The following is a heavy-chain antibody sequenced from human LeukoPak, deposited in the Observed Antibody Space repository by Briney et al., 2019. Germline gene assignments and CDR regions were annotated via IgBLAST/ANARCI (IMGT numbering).Heavy chain of an antibody. J-gene: IGHJ3*02. V-gene: IGHV4-38-2*01. CDR1: GYSISSGYY. D-gene: IGHD2-2*01. Sequence: SETLSLTSAVSGYSISSGYYWGWIRQPPGKGLEWIGSIYHSGSTYYNPSLKSRVTISVDTSKNQFSLKLSSVTAADTAVYYCASTYCSSTSCSLNAFDIWGQGTMVTVSS. CDR3: ASTYCSSTSCSLNAFDI. CDR2: IYHSGST.